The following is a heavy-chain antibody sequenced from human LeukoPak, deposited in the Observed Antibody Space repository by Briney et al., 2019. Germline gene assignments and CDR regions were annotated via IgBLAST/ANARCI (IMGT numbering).Heavy chain of an antibody. V-gene: IGHV1-46*01. D-gene: IGHD5-18*01. J-gene: IGHJ4*02. CDR3: ARDTAMVEFDY. CDR2: INPSGGTT. CDR1: GYTFTTYY. Sequence: ASVKVSCKASGYTFTTYYMHWVRQAPGQGLEWMGIINPSGGTTSYAQKFQGRVTVTRDTSTSTAYMELSSLRSEDTAVYYCARDTAMVEFDYWGQGTLVTVSS.